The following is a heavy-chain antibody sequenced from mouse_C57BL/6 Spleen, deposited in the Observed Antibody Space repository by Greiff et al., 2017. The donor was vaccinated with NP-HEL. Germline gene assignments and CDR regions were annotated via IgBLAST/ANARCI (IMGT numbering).Heavy chain of an antibody. J-gene: IGHJ2*01. CDR3: ARSVYYGSSFDY. V-gene: IGHV7-3*01. CDR2: IRNKANGYTT. D-gene: IGHD1-1*01. CDR1: GFTFTDYY. Sequence: EVKLMESGGGLVQPGGSLSLSCAASGFTFTDYYMSWVRQPPGKALEWLGFIRNKANGYTTEYSASVKGRFTISRDNSQSILYLQMNALRAEDSATYYCARSVYYGSSFDYWGQGTTLTVSS.